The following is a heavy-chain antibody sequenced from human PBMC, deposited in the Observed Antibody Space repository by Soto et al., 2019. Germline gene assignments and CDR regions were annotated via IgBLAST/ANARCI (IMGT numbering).Heavy chain of an antibody. J-gene: IGHJ4*02. CDR3: ARRYGPGFDY. CDR1: GGSISSYY. CDR2: IYYSGST. V-gene: IGHV4-59*08. D-gene: IGHD4-17*01. Sequence: SEILSLTCTVSGGSISSYYWSWIRQPPGKGLEWIGYIYYSGSTNYNPSLKSRVTISVDTSKNQFSLKLSSVTAADTAVYYCARRYGPGFDYWGQGTLVTSPQ.